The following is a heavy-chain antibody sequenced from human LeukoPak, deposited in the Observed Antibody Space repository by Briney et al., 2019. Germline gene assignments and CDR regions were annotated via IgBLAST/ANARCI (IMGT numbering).Heavy chain of an antibody. Sequence: HPGGSLRLSCAASGFTVSSNYMSWVRQAPGKGLEWVSVIYSGGSTYYADSVKGRFTISRDNSKNTLYLQMNSLRAEDTAVYYCASSWGSYRHGNSYWGQGTLVTVSS. CDR2: IYSGGST. D-gene: IGHD3-16*02. J-gene: IGHJ4*02. CDR1: GFTVSSNY. CDR3: ASSWGSYRHGNSY. V-gene: IGHV3-53*01.